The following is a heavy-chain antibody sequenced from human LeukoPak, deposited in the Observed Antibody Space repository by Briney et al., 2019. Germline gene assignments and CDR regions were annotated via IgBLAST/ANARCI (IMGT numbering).Heavy chain of an antibody. CDR2: ISYDGSNK. CDR3: AKDSNDFWSGYYNWFDP. CDR1: GFTFSNAW. J-gene: IGHJ5*02. Sequence: GGSLRLSCAASGFTFSNAWMSWVRQAPGKGLEWVAVISYDGSNKYYADSVKGRFTISRDNSKNTLYLQMNSLRAEDTAVYYCAKDSNDFWSGYYNWFDPWGQGTLVTVSS. V-gene: IGHV3-30*18. D-gene: IGHD3-3*01.